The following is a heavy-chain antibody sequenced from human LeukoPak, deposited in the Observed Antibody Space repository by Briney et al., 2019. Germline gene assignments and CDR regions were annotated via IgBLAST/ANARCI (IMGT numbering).Heavy chain of an antibody. Sequence: PGGSLRPSCAASGFTFSSYAMSWVRQAPGKGLEWVSGISGSGGSTYYADSVKGRFTISRDNFRNTLSLQMNSLRAEDTAVFYCAKGTTIENRFDYWGQGTLVTVSS. CDR1: GFTFSSYA. V-gene: IGHV3-23*01. CDR2: ISGSGGST. J-gene: IGHJ4*02. CDR3: AKGTTIENRFDY. D-gene: IGHD4-17*01.